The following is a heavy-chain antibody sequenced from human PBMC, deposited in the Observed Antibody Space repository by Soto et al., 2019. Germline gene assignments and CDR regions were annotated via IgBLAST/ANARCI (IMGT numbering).Heavy chain of an antibody. Sequence: QVQLVQSGAEVKKPGSSVKVSCKASGGTFSSCAISWVRQAPGQGLECMGGIIPIFGTANYAQKFQGRVTITADESTSTAYMELSSLRSEDTAVYYCASLDYYDSSGDHAFDIWGQGTMVTVSS. V-gene: IGHV1-69*01. J-gene: IGHJ3*02. CDR3: ASLDYYDSSGDHAFDI. CDR2: IIPIFGTA. CDR1: GGTFSSCA. D-gene: IGHD3-22*01.